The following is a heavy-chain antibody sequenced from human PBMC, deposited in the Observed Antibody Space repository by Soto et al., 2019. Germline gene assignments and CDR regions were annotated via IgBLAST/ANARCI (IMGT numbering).Heavy chain of an antibody. J-gene: IGHJ3*02. CDR2: IYSDSST. CDR1: GFTVSSNY. Sequence: EVQLVESGGGLVQPGGSLRLSCAASGFTVSSNYMSWVRQAPGKGLEWVSVIYSDSSTYYADSVKGRFTISRDNSKNTLYLQMNSLRAEDTAVDYCARDDGLADAFDIWGQGTMVTVSS. D-gene: IGHD4-17*01. V-gene: IGHV3-66*01. CDR3: ARDDGLADAFDI.